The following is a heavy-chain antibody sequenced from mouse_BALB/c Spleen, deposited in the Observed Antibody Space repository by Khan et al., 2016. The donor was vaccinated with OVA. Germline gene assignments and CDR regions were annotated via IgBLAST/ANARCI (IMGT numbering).Heavy chain of an antibody. CDR2: VSTGGGYT. CDR1: GFTFSTYG. Sequence: EVHLVESGGDLVKPGGSLKLSCAASGFTFSTYGMSWVRQTPDKRLEWVATVSTGGGYTYYPDRVKGRFTISRDNAKNTLYLQMSGLKSEDTAMFYCTRLAYYYDSEGFAYWGQGTLVTVSA. J-gene: IGHJ3*01. CDR3: TRLAYYYDSEGFAY. V-gene: IGHV5-6*01. D-gene: IGHD1-1*01.